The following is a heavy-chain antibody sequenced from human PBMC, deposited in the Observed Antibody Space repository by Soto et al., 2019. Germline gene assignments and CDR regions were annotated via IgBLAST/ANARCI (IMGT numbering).Heavy chain of an antibody. V-gene: IGHV4-39*01. CDR1: GGSISSSSYY. J-gene: IGHJ6*02. D-gene: IGHD2-15*01. CDR2: IYYSGST. Sequence: PSETLSLTCTVSGGSISSSSYYWGWIRQPPGKGLEWIGSIYYSGSTYYNPSLKSRVTISVDTSKNQFSLKLSSVTAADTAVYYCARVVAAQYHYYGMDVWGQGTTVTVSS. CDR3: ARVVAAQYHYYGMDV.